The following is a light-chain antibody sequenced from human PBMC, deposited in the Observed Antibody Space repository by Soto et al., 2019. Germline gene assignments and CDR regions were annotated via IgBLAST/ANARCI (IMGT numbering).Light chain of an antibody. Sequence: SYELTQPPSVSVAPGQTARITCGGVNIGRKGVHWYRQTPGQAPVMVLYDDSNRPSGIPERISGSNSGNTASLTISGLQAEDEADYYCSSYTSSSTLEVFGGGTQLTVL. J-gene: IGLJ2*01. CDR1: NIGRKG. CDR3: SSYTSSSTLEV. CDR2: DDS. V-gene: IGLV3-21*02.